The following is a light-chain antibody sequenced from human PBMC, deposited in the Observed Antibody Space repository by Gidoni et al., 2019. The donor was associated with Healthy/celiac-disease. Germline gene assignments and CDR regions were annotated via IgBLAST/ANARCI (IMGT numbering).Light chain of an antibody. V-gene: IGKV4-1*01. CDR1: QSVLYSSNNKTY. CDR2: WAS. CDR3: QQYYSTPYT. J-gene: IGKJ2*01. Sequence: DIVMTQSPDSLAVSLGERATINCKSSQSVLYSSNNKTYLAWYQQKPGQPPKLLIYWASTRESGVPDRFSGSGSGTVFTLTISSLQAEDVAVYYCQQYYSTPYTFGQGTKLEIK.